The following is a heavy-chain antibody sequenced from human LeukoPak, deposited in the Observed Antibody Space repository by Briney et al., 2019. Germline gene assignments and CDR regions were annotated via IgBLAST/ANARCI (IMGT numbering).Heavy chain of an antibody. CDR2: INPNSGGT. Sequence: ASVRVSCKTSGYSFTDYYMHWVRQAPGQGLEWMGWINPNSGGTNSAQKFQGRVTMTRDTSITTVYMEVNWLTSDDTAIYYCARADRLHGGPYLIGPWGQRTLVTLSS. CDR3: ARADRLHGGPYLIGP. J-gene: IGHJ5*02. CDR1: GYSFTDYY. V-gene: IGHV1-2*02. D-gene: IGHD3-16*01.